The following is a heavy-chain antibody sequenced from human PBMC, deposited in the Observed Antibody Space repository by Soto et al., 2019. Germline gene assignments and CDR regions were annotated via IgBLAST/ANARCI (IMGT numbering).Heavy chain of an antibody. CDR2: IYYSGGT. D-gene: IGHD4-17*01. V-gene: IGHV4-59*01. Sequence: QVQLQESGPGLVKPSETLSLTCTVSGGSISSDYWSWIRQPPGKGLEWIGYIYYSGGTNYNPSLKSRVTISVDTSKNQFSLKLSSVTAADTAVYYCARDYGDYFDYWGQGTLVTVSS. J-gene: IGHJ4*02. CDR3: ARDYGDYFDY. CDR1: GGSISSDY.